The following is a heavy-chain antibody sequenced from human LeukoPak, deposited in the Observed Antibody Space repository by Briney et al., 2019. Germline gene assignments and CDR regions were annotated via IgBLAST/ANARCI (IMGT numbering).Heavy chain of an antibody. V-gene: IGHV3-21*01. Sequence: PGGSLRLSCAASGFTVSSNEMSWVRQAPGKGLEWVSSISSSSSYIYYADSVKGRFTISRDNAKNSLYLQMNSLRAEDTAVYYCARARLSIVGAPSTPLDYWGQGTLVTVSS. D-gene: IGHD1-26*01. J-gene: IGHJ4*02. CDR3: ARARLSIVGAPSTPLDY. CDR2: ISSSSSYI. CDR1: GFTVSSNE.